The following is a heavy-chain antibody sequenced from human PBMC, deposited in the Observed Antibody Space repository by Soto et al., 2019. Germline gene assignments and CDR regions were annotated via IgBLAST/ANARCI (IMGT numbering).Heavy chain of an antibody. CDR2: KYHSGSP. J-gene: IGHJ3*02. CDR3: ARTRGEXXFNI. CDR1: GGSITSGDYY. D-gene: IGHD3-16*01. V-gene: IGHV4-30-4*01. Sequence: PSEPMSLTCTVTGGSITSGDYYWSWIRQSPGKGLEWIGYKYHSGSPYYNPSLRSRVTISVDTSREQFSLSLTSVTAADTAVYYCARTRGEXXFNIRGQGXMVTVSS.